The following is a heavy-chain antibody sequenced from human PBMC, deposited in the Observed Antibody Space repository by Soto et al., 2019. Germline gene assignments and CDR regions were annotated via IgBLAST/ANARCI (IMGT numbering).Heavy chain of an antibody. Sequence: EVQLLESGGGLVQPGGSLRLSCAASGFTFSSYAMSWVRQAPGKGLEWVSAISGSGGSTYYADSVQGRFTISRDNSKNTLYLQMNSLRAEDTAVYYCAKVLTYDFWSGPITTMDVWGKGTTVTVSS. J-gene: IGHJ6*04. CDR2: ISGSGGST. V-gene: IGHV3-23*01. D-gene: IGHD3-3*01. CDR3: AKVLTYDFWSGPITTMDV. CDR1: GFTFSSYA.